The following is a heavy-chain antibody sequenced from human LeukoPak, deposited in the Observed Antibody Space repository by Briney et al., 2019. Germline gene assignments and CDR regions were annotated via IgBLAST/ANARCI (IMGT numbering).Heavy chain of an antibody. CDR3: ATDSSTYVTDY. CDR1: GFTFNNAW. V-gene: IGHV3-15*01. D-gene: IGHD2-2*01. J-gene: IGHJ4*02. Sequence: GGSLRLSCAASGFTFNNAWMNWVRQAPWKGLEWVDRIKTKTDGGTTDYAAPVNGRFTISRDDSKNTLYLQMSSLKTEDTAVYYCATDSSTYVTDYWGQGTLVTVSS. CDR2: IKTKTDGGTT.